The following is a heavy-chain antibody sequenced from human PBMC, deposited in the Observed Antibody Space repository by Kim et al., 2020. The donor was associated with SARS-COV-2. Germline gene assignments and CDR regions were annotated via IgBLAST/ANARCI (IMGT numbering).Heavy chain of an antibody. Sequence: ASVKVSCKASGYTFTSYGISWVRQAPGQGLEWMGWISAYNGNTNYAQKLQGRVTMTTDTSTSTANMELRSLRSDDTAVYYCARDKGYGSGSPPSYYYYYYMDVWGKGTTVTVSS. D-gene: IGHD3-10*01. CDR1: GYTFTSYG. V-gene: IGHV1-18*01. CDR3: ARDKGYGSGSPPSYYYYYYMDV. CDR2: ISAYNGNT. J-gene: IGHJ6*03.